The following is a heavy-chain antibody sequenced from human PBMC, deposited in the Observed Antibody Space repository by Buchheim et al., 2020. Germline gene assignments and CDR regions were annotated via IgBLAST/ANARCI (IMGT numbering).Heavy chain of an antibody. CDR2: INANGGGI. J-gene: IGHJ4*02. Sequence: DVHLVESGGDLVQPGGSLRLSCAASGFDFSSYEINWVRQAPGKGLEWISYINANGGGIYYAGSVKGRFTVSRDNARTLDYLGMNSLRVEDTAVYYCAREELDCGGDCFLYWGQGT. CDR1: GFDFSSYE. D-gene: IGHD2-21*01. V-gene: IGHV3-48*03. CDR3: AREELDCGGDCFLY.